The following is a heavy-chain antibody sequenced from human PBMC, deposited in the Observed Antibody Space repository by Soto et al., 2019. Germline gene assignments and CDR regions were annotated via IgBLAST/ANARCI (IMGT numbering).Heavy chain of an antibody. CDR2: INPNSGGT. CDR1: GYTFTGYY. J-gene: IGHJ3*02. Sequence: QVQLVQSGAEVKKPGASVKVSCKASGYTFTGYYMHWVRQAPGQGLEWMGWINPNSGGTNYAQKFQGWVTMTRDTSISTAYMELSRLRSDDTAVYYCARSYYDSRGFSNDAFDIWAQGTMVTVSS. CDR3: ARSYYDSRGFSNDAFDI. V-gene: IGHV1-2*04. D-gene: IGHD3-22*01.